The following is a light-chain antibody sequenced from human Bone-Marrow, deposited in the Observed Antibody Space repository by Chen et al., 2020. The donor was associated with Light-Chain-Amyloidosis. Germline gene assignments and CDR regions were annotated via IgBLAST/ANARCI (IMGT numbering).Light chain of an antibody. Sequence: QSALTQPASVSGSPGQSITISCTGTSSDVGGDNHVSWYQQHPDKAPKLMIYEVTNRPSWVPDRVSDSKSGNTASLTISGLQTEDEADYFCSAYTSTDTLVFGCGTRVTDL. CDR2: EVT. CDR1: SSDVGGDNH. V-gene: IGLV2-14*01. J-gene: IGLJ1*01. CDR3: SAYTSTDTLV.